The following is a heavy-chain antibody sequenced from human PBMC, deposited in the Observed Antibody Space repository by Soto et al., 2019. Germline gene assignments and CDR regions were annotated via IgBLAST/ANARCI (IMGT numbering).Heavy chain of an antibody. Sequence: SETLSLTCTVSGGSISSYYWSWIRQPPGKGLEWIGYIYYSGSTNYNPSLKSRVTISVDTSKNQFSLKLSSVTAADTAVYYCATALWGTAGHINWFDPWGQGTLVTVSS. CDR3: ATALWGTAGHINWFDP. CDR2: IYYSGST. V-gene: IGHV4-59*01. J-gene: IGHJ5*02. D-gene: IGHD6-13*01. CDR1: GGSISSYY.